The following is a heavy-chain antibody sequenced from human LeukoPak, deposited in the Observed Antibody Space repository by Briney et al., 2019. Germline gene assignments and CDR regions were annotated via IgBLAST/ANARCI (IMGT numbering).Heavy chain of an antibody. CDR1: GGSISSYY. V-gene: IGHV4-59*01. CDR3: ARSDYCSSTSCPLDY. CDR2: IYYSGST. Sequence: PSETLSLTCTVSGGSISSYYWSWIRQPPGKGLEWIGYIYYSGSTNYNPSLKSRVTISVDTSKNQFSLKLSSVTAADTAVYYCARSDYCSSTSCPLDYWGQGTLVTVSS. D-gene: IGHD2-2*01. J-gene: IGHJ4*02.